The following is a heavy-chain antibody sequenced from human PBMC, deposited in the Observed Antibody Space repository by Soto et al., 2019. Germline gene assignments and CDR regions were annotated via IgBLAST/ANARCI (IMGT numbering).Heavy chain of an antibody. CDR2: IWYDGSNK. Sequence: QPGGSLRLSCAASGFTFSSYGMHWVRQAPGKGLEWVAVIWYDGSNKYYADSVKGRFTISRDNSKNTLYLQMNSLRAEDTAVYYCARERGIVVVPAAIRSYYYYGMDVWGQGTTVTVSS. D-gene: IGHD2-2*01. CDR1: GFTFSSYG. CDR3: ARERGIVVVPAAIRSYYYYGMDV. V-gene: IGHV3-33*01. J-gene: IGHJ6*02.